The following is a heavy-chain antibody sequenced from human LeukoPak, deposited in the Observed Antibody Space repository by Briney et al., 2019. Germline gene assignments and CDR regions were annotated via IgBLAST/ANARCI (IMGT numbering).Heavy chain of an antibody. Sequence: GGSLRLSCAASGFTFSSYAMSWVRQAPGKGLEWVSAISGGGDSTYYADSVKGRFTLSRDNSKNTLYLQMNSLRAEDTAVYYCARERVAGDFDYWGQGTLVTVSS. CDR3: ARERVAGDFDY. CDR1: GFTFSSYA. CDR2: ISGGGDST. J-gene: IGHJ4*02. D-gene: IGHD6-19*01. V-gene: IGHV3-23*01.